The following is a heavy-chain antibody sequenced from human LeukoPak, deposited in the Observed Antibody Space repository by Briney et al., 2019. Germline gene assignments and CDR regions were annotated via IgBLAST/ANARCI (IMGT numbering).Heavy chain of an antibody. Sequence: PGGSLRLSCAASGFTFSSYAMSWVRQAPGKGLEWVSAISGSGGSTYYADSVKGRFTISRDNAKNTLYLQMNSLRAEDTAVYYCARSDLRDDAFDIWGQGTMVTVSS. CDR1: GFTFSSYA. V-gene: IGHV3-23*01. J-gene: IGHJ3*02. CDR2: ISGSGGST. CDR3: ARSDLRDDAFDI.